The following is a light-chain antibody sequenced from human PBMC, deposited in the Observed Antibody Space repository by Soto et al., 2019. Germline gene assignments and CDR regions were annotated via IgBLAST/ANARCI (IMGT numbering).Light chain of an antibody. Sequence: DIVMTQSPLSLPVTPGEPASISCRSSQSLLHSNGNNYLEWYLQKPGQPPQLLIYLGSSRASGVPDRFSGSGSGTDFTLKIRRVEAEDVGVYYCMQALQTPRTLGQGTKVDIK. CDR3: MQALQTPRT. J-gene: IGKJ1*01. CDR2: LGS. V-gene: IGKV2-28*01. CDR1: QSLLHSNGNNY.